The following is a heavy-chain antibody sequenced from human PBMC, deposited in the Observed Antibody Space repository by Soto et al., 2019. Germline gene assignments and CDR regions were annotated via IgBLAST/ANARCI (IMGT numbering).Heavy chain of an antibody. CDR1: GGTFANYA. Sequence: QVQLVQSGAEVRKPGSPVKVSCKASGGTFANYAITWVRQAPGQGLAWMGGIIPMLDSVNYAEKCQDRVTIIADEPTGTAYMEVSSLKSEDTAVYYWARTYHYDSGGKTDFYYGMDVWGQGTTVTVSS. V-gene: IGHV1-69*12. D-gene: IGHD3-22*01. J-gene: IGHJ6*02. CDR2: IIPMLDSV. CDR3: ARTYHYDSGGKTDFYYGMDV.